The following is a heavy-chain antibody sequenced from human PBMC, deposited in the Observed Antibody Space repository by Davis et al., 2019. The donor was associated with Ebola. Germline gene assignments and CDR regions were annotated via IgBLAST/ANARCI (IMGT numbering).Heavy chain of an antibody. D-gene: IGHD1-26*01. CDR1: GFNFRTYS. J-gene: IGHJ5*02. CDR2: VNQDGSQT. V-gene: IGHV3-7*03. Sequence: GGSLRLSCVASGFNFRTYSMHWVRQAPGKGLEWVATVNQDGSQTYYVDSVKGRFTMSRDDAKSSLYLEMNNLRVDDTAVYYCAADAWAGFDPWGQGTLVTV. CDR3: AADAWAGFDP.